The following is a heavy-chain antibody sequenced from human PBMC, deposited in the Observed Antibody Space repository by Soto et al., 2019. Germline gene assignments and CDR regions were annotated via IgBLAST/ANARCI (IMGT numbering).Heavy chain of an antibody. CDR1: GGSISSGDYY. CDR2: IYYSGST. Sequence: QVQLQESGPGLVKPSQTLSLTCTVSGGSISSGDYYWSWIRQPPGKGLEWIGYIYYSGSTYYNPSRKSRFTISVDTSKNQFSLKLSSVTAADTAVYYCASADYYDSSGAQFDYWGQGTLVTVSS. J-gene: IGHJ4*02. D-gene: IGHD3-22*01. CDR3: ASADYYDSSGAQFDY. V-gene: IGHV4-30-4*01.